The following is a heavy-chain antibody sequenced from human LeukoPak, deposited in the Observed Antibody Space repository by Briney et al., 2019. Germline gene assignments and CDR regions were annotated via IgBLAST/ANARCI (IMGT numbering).Heavy chain of an antibody. V-gene: IGHV4-39*07. J-gene: IGHJ4*02. CDR1: GGSISSSSYY. CDR2: IYYSGST. D-gene: IGHD2-2*01. Sequence: SETLSLTCTVSGGSISSSSYYWGWIRQPPGKWLEWIGSIYYSGSTYYNPSVKSRVTISVDTSKNQFSLKLSSVTAADTAVYYCARSGIGVVTAADWGQGTLVTVSS. CDR3: ARSGIGVVTAAD.